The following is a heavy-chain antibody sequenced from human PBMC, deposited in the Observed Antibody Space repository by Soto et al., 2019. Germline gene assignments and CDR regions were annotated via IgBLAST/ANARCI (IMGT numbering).Heavy chain of an antibody. CDR3: ARSRFLEWLLDYMDV. V-gene: IGHV1-8*01. CDR1: GYTFTSYD. CDR2: MNPNSGNT. J-gene: IGHJ6*03. Sequence: ASVKVSCKASGYTFTSYDINWVRQATGQGLEWMGWMNPNSGNTGYAQKFQGRVTMTRNTSISTADMELRSLRSEDTAVYYCARSRFLEWLLDYMDVWGKGTTVTVSS. D-gene: IGHD3-3*01.